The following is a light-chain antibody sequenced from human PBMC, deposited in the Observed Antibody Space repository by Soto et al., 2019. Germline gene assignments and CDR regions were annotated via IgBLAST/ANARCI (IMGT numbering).Light chain of an antibody. CDR3: NSYTSSTAYV. CDR1: SSDVGRYNY. J-gene: IGLJ1*01. V-gene: IGLV2-14*01. Sequence: QSALAQPASVSGSPGQSITISCTGASSDVGRYNYVSWYQLHPGKAPKLIIYEVSNRPSGVSNRFSGSKSGNTASLTISGLRAEDEAAYYCNSYTSSTAYVFGTGTKVTVL. CDR2: EVS.